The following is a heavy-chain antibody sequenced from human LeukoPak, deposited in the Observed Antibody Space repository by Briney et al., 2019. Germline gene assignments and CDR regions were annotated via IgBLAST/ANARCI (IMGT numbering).Heavy chain of an antibody. CDR1: GFTFSSYS. V-gene: IGHV3-48*04. D-gene: IGHD3-10*02. J-gene: IGHJ6*04. CDR3: AELGITMIGGV. Sequence: GGSLRLSCAASGFTFSSYSMNWVRQAPGKGLEWVSYISSSSTIYCADSVKGRFTISRDNAKNSLYLQMNSLRAEDTAVYYCAELGITMIGGVWGKGTTVTISS. CDR2: ISSSSTI.